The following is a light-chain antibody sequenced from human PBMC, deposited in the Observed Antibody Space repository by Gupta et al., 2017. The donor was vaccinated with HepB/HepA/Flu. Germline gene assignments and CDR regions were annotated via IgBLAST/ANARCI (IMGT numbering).Light chain of an antibody. Sequence: VMAQFALSLPVAPVAPSSSSCRSRQSLLHSNGNNNLDWYLQKPGQSPQLLIYFGSNRATGVPDRFSGSGSGTDFTLKISRVEAEDVGVYYCMQALQTPPTFGGGTKLEIK. CDR1: QSLLHSNGNNN. V-gene: IGKV2-28*01. J-gene: IGKJ4*01. CDR2: FGS. CDR3: MQALQTPPT.